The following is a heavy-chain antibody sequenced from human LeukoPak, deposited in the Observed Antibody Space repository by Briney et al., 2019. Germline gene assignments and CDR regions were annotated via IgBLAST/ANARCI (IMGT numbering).Heavy chain of an antibody. J-gene: IGHJ4*02. CDR1: GFTVSSNY. CDR2: IYSGGSK. V-gene: IGHV3-53*01. CDR3: ARSVPIPYYFYY. Sequence: GGSLRLSCAASGFTVSSNYMSWVRQAPGKGLEWGSVIYSGGSKYYSDSVKGRFTISSDNSKNTLYLQMNSLRADDTAVYYFARSVPIPYYFYYWGQGTLVTVSS.